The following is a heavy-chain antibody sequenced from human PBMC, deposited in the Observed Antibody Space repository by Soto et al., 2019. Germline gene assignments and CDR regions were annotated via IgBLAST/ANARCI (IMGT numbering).Heavy chain of an antibody. CDR2: IGTAGDT. CDR1: GFTFSSYD. CDR3: ARGGMVRGVISYYYGMDV. Sequence: EVQLVESGGGLVQPGGSLRLSCAASGFTFSSYDMHWVRQATGKGLEWVSAIGTAGDTYYPGSVKGRFTISRENAKNSLYLQMNSLRAEDTAVYYCARGGMVRGVISYYYGMDVWGQGTTVTVSS. J-gene: IGHJ6*02. V-gene: IGHV3-13*01. D-gene: IGHD3-10*01.